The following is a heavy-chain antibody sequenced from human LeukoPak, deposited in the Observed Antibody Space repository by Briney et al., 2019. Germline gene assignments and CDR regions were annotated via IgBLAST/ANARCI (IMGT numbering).Heavy chain of an antibody. D-gene: IGHD3-10*01. Sequence: GGSLRLSCAASAFTFSSFAIHWVRQAPGKGLDWVAVISYDGHKKYYADSVKGRFTISRDNSNNTLYLQMSTLRAEDEAVYYCPRTNLGEAGDAFDIWGQGTMVTVCS. J-gene: IGHJ3*02. CDR3: PRTNLGEAGDAFDI. CDR1: AFTFSSFA. CDR2: ISYDGHKK. V-gene: IGHV3-30-3*01.